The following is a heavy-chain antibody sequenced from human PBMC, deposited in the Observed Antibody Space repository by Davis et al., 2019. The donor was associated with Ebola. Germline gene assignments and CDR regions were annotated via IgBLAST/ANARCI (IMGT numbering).Heavy chain of an antibody. CDR1: AGSVSYYY. V-gene: IGHV4-59*02. CDR3: AREFEYFDY. J-gene: IGHJ4*02. CDR2: IYYSGST. Sequence: PSETLSLTCTVSAGSVSYYYWGWIRQPPGKGLEWIGNIYYSGSTYYNRVTISVDTSKNQFSLKLNSVTAADTAVYFCAREFEYFDYWGQGTLVTVSS. D-gene: IGHD3-9*01.